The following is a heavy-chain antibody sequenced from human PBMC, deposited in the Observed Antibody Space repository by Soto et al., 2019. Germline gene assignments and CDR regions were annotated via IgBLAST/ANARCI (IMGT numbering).Heavy chain of an antibody. CDR2: IKSKTGGGTA. CDR3: TKATYSNYDPTDY. J-gene: IGHJ4*02. D-gene: IGHD4-4*01. CDR1: GFTFSNAW. Sequence: PGGSLRLSCAVSGFTFSNAWMTWVRQAPGKGLEWVGRIKSKTGGGTADYAAPVKGRFTISRDDSKNTLYLQMNGLKTEDTAIYYCTKATYSNYDPTDYWGQGTLVTVSS. V-gene: IGHV3-15*01.